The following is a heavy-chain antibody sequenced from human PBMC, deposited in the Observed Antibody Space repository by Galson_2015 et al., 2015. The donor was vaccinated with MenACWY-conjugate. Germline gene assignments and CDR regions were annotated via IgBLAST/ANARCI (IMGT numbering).Heavy chain of an antibody. CDR3: ASTALDVDTAMVTYYYGMDV. J-gene: IGHJ6*02. CDR1: GGTFSSYA. Sequence: SVKVSCKASGGTFSSYAISWVRQAPGQGLEWMGGIIPILGIANYAQKFQGRVTITADKSTSTAYMELSSLRSEDTAVYYCASTALDVDTAMVTYYYGMDVWGQGTTVTVSS. D-gene: IGHD5-18*01. CDR2: IIPILGIA. V-gene: IGHV1-69*10.